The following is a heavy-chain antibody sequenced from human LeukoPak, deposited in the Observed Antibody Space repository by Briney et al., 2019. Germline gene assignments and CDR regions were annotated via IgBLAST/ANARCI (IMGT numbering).Heavy chain of an antibody. CDR2: ISSSGSTI. V-gene: IGHV3-11*04. J-gene: IGHJ6*02. CDR3: ARNLRIPGEYYYYYGMDV. D-gene: IGHD3-10*01. CDR1: GFTFSDYY. Sequence: GGSLRLSCAASGFTFSDYYMSWIRQAPGKGLEWVSYISSSGSTIYYADSVKGRFTISRDNAKNSLYLQMDSLRAEDTAVYYCARNLRIPGEYYYYYGMDVWGQGTTVTVSS.